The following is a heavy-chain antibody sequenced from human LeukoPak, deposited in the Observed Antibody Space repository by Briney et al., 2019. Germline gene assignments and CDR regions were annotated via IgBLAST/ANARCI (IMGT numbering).Heavy chain of an antibody. D-gene: IGHD3-3*01. J-gene: IGHJ4*02. Sequence: GGSLRLSCAASGFTFSSYAMSWVRQAPGKGLEWVSAISGSGGSTYYADSVKGRFTISRDNSKNTLYLQMNSLRAEDTAVYYCAKSPTRSDFWSGYYRDYWGQGTLITVSS. V-gene: IGHV3-23*01. CDR2: ISGSGGST. CDR3: AKSPTRSDFWSGYYRDY. CDR1: GFTFSSYA.